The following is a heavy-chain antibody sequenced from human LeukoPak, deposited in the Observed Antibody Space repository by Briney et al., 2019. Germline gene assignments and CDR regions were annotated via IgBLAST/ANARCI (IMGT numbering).Heavy chain of an antibody. D-gene: IGHD3/OR15-3a*01. CDR3: ARVGLPHHYYYMDV. CDR2: VNTNTGNL. CDR1: GYIFTSYF. V-gene: IGHV7-4-1*02. J-gene: IGHJ6*03. Sequence: ASVKVSCKASGYIFTSYFMNWVRQAPGQGLEWMGWVNTNTGNLTYAQGFTGRFVFSLDTSVSTAYLQISSLKAEDTAVYYCARVGLPHHYYYMDVWGKGTTVTVSS.